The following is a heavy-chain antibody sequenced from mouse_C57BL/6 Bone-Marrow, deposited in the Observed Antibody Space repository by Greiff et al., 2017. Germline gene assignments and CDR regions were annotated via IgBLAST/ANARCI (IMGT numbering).Heavy chain of an antibody. CDR1: GYAFSSYW. J-gene: IGHJ3*01. CDR3: AREWDVYYWFAY. V-gene: IGHV1-80*01. Sequence: VQLQQSGAELVKPGASVKISCKASGYAFSSYWMNWVKQRPGKGLEWIGQIYHGDGGTNYNGQFKGKATLTADKSTSTAYMQLRSLTSEDSAFYFCAREWDVYYWFAYWGQGTLVTVSA. CDR2: IYHGDGGT. D-gene: IGHD2-3*01.